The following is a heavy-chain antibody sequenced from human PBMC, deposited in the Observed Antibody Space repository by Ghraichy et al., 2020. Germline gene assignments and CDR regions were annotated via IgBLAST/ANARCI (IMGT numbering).Heavy chain of an antibody. CDR2: INHSGST. CDR3: ARSSDRGRAAAAMDHFDY. D-gene: IGHD6-13*01. CDR1: GGSFSGYY. V-gene: IGHV4-34*01. J-gene: IGHJ4*02. Sequence: SETLSLTCAVYGGSFSGYYWSWIRQPPGKGLEWIGEINHSGSTNYNPSLKSRVTISVDTSKNQFSLKLSSVTAADTAVYYCARSSDRGRAAAAMDHFDYWGQGTLVTVSS.